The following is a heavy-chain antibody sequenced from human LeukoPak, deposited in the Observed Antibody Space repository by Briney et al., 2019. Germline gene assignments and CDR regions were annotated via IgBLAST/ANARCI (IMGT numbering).Heavy chain of an antibody. V-gene: IGHV5-51*01. CDR2: IYPGDFDT. J-gene: IGHJ4*02. CDR3: ARVYYGSGSYLQFDY. D-gene: IGHD3-10*01. Sequence: GESLKISCKGSGYTFTSYWIGWVRQMPGKGLEWMGIIYPGDFDTRYSPSFQGQVTISADKSISTAYLQWSSLKASDTAMYYCARVYYGSGSYLQFDYWGQGTLVTVSS. CDR1: GYTFTSYW.